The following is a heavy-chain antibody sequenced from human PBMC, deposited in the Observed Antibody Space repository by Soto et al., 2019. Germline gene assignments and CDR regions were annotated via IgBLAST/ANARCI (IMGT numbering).Heavy chain of an antibody. J-gene: IGHJ4*02. CDR2: ISPNGQGI. V-gene: IGHV3-23*01. Sequence: EVKLLESGVGLVQPGGSLRLSCGVSGFTVTSNGVSWVRQAPGKGLEWVSAISPNGQGIWYADSVKGRFTISRDISRNTVFAQMDSLRAEEPAVYYCAKDRQNPRVHFHYWGQGTLGTVAS. CDR1: GFTVTSNG. CDR3: AKDRQNPRVHFHY.